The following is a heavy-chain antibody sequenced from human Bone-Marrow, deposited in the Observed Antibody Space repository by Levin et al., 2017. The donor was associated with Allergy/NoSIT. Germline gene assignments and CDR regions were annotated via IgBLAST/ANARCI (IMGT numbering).Heavy chain of an antibody. V-gene: IGHV4-61*02. CDR2: IYTGGTT. D-gene: IGHD3-9*01. J-gene: IGHJ4*02. CDR1: GDSISRGDYY. Sequence: SQTLSLTCTVTGDSISRGDYYWSWIRQPAGKGLEWIGRIYTGGTTNYKPSLETRVTISLDTSRNTFSLNLTSVTAADTAVYYCARGSFFDWSLDYWGPGTLVTVSS. CDR3: ARGSFFDWSLDY.